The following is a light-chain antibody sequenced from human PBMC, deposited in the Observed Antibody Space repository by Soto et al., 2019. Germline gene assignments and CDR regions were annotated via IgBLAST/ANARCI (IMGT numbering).Light chain of an antibody. CDR1: SSNIGGYNV. V-gene: IGLV2-23*01. CDR2: VGI. Sequence: QSALTQPASVSGSPGQSITISCSGTSSNIGGYNVVSWYQQHPGKAPKVIVYVGIKRPSGVSDRFSGSTSGSTASLTISGLQAEDEAEYYCCLYVGATTYVFGSGTKVTVL. J-gene: IGLJ1*01. CDR3: CLYVGATTYV.